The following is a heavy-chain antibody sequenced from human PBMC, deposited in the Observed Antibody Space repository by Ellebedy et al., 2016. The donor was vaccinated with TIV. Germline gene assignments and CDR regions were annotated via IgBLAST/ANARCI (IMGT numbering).Heavy chain of an antibody. D-gene: IGHD5-24*01. V-gene: IGHV5-51*01. CDR1: GYSFTSYW. CDR2: VYPDDSGT. J-gene: IGHJ4*02. CDR3: ALKGALRDGYNHDDY. Sequence: PGGSLRLSCKGSGYSFTSYWIAWVRQMPGKGLEWMGVVYPDDSGTRYSPSVQGQVTISADKSISTAYLQWSSLKASDTAMYYCALKGALRDGYNHDDYWGQGTLVTVSS.